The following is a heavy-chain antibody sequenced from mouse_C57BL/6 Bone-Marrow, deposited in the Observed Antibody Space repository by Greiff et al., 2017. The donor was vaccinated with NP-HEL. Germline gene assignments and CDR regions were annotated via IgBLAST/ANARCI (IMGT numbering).Heavy chain of an antibody. D-gene: IGHD2-4*01. J-gene: IGHJ3*01. V-gene: IGHV8-8*01. CDR1: GFSLSTFGMG. CDR3: ARIEIYYDYEKNWFAY. Sequence: QVTLKVSGPGILQPSQTLSLTCSFSGFSLSTFGMGVGWIRQPSGKGLEWLAHIWWDDDKYYNPALKSRLTISKDTSKNQVFLKIANVDTADTATYYCARIEIYYDYEKNWFAYWGQGTLVTVSA. CDR2: IWWDDDK.